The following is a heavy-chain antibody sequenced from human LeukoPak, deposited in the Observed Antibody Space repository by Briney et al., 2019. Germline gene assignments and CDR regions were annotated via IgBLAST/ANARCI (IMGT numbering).Heavy chain of an antibody. V-gene: IGHV4-39*01. CDR2: IYYSGST. CDR3: ASHSSYVSPFRS. J-gene: IGHJ5*02. D-gene: IGHD3-10*02. CDR1: GGSTSNTSYY. Sequence: SETLSLTCTVSGGSTSNTSYYWGWIRQPPGKGLEWIGSIYYSGSTYYNPSLKSRITISVDTSKNQFSLKLSSVTAADTAVYYCASHSSYVSPFRSWGRGPLVTASP.